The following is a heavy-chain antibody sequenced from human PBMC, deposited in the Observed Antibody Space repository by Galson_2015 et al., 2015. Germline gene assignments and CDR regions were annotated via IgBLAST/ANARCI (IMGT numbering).Heavy chain of an antibody. CDR1: GFTFSSYA. D-gene: IGHD2-2*01. Sequence: SLRLSCAASGFTFSSYAMSWVRQAPGKGLEWVSAISGSGGSTYYADSVKGRFTISRDNAKNSLYLQMNSLRDEDTAVYYCARVWGRYCSSTSCGDFDYWGQGTLVTVSS. CDR3: ARVWGRYCSSTSCGDFDY. J-gene: IGHJ4*02. V-gene: IGHV3-23*01. CDR2: ISGSGGST.